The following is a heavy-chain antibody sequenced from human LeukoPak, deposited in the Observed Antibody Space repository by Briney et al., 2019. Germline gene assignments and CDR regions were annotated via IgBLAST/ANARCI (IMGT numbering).Heavy chain of an antibody. V-gene: IGHV4-59*01. Sequence: TSETLSLTCTVSGGSINSYYWSWIRQPPGKGLEWIGYIYYSGSTNYNPSLKSRVTISVDTSKNQFSLKMSSVTAADTAVYYCARARDGHINNWFDPWGQGTLVTVSS. CDR2: IYYSGST. D-gene: IGHD5-24*01. J-gene: IGHJ5*02. CDR1: GGSINSYY. CDR3: ARARDGHINNWFDP.